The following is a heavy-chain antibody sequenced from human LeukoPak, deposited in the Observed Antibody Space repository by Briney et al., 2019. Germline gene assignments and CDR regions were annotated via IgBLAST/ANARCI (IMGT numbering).Heavy chain of an antibody. J-gene: IGHJ5*02. CDR3: ARAVAVAGTSGIRWFDP. CDR2: IYYSGST. V-gene: IGHV4-61*08. Sequence: SETLSLTCTVSGGSISSGGYYWSWIRQPPGKGLEWIGYIYYSGSTNYNPSLKSRVTISVDTSKNQFSLKLSSVTAADTAVYYCARAVAVAGTSGIRWFDPWGQGTLVTVSS. D-gene: IGHD6-19*01. CDR1: GGSISSGGYY.